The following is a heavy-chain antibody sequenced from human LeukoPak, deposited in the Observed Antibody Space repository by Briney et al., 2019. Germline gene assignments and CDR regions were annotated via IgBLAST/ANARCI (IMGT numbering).Heavy chain of an antibody. J-gene: IGHJ4*02. D-gene: IGHD3-16*02. V-gene: IGHV4-59*12. CDR2: IYYSGST. CDR1: GGSISSYY. Sequence: PSETLSLTCTVPGGSISSYYWSWIRQPPGKGLEWIGYIYYSGSTNYNLSLKSRVTISVDKSKNQFSLKLSSVTAADTAVYYCARRGKHYDYVWGSYRPHLLRLGELSFLDWGQGTLVTVSS. CDR3: ARRGKHYDYVWGSYRPHLLRLGELSFLD.